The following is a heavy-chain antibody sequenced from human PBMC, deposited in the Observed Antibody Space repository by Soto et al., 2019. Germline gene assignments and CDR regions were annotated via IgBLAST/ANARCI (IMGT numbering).Heavy chain of an antibody. CDR1: GFTFSSYG. CDR2: IWYDGSNK. Sequence: QVQLVESGGGVVQPGRSLTLSCAASGFTFSSYGMHWVRQAPGKGLEWVAVIWYDGSNKYYADSVKGRFTISRDNSKNTLYLQMNSLRAEDTAVYYCARGVIPPQSYYDILTGHFDHFDYWGQGTLVTVSS. J-gene: IGHJ4*02. V-gene: IGHV3-33*01. CDR3: ARGVIPPQSYYDILTGHFDHFDY. D-gene: IGHD3-9*01.